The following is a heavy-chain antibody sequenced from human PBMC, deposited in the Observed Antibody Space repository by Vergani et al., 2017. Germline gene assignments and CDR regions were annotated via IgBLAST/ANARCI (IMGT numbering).Heavy chain of an antibody. J-gene: IGHJ6*02. CDR2: INPSGGST. CDR3: ARDRTYCSSTSCYGHYYYYGMDV. D-gene: IGHD2-2*01. V-gene: IGHV1-46*01. Sequence: QVQLVQSGAEVKKPGASVKVSCKASGYTFTSYYMHWVRQAPGQGLEWMGIINPSGGSTSYAQKFQGRVTMTRDTSTSTVYMELSSLRSEDTAVYYCARDRTYCSSTSCYGHYYYYGMDVWGQGTTVTVSS. CDR1: GYTFTSYY.